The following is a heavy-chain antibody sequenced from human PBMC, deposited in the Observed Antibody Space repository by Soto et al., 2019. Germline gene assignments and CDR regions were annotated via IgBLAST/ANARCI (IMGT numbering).Heavy chain of an antibody. D-gene: IGHD6-13*01. Sequence: QVQLQQWGAGLLKPSETLSLTCAVYSGSFSGYYWSWIRQPPGKGLEWIGEINHSGSTNYNPSLKSRVTISVDTSKNQFSLKLSSVTAADTAVYYCARGRGRPYSSSWYYYGMDVWGQGTTVTVSS. CDR3: ARGRGRPYSSSWYYYGMDV. CDR2: INHSGST. J-gene: IGHJ6*02. CDR1: SGSFSGYY. V-gene: IGHV4-34*01.